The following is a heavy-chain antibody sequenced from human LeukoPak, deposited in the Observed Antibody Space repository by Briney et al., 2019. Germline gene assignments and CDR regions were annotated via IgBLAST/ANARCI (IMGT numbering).Heavy chain of an antibody. D-gene: IGHD7-27*01. CDR1: GYTFTGYY. J-gene: IGHJ5*02. CDR2: INPNSGGT. CDR3: ARESGTGDGYWFDP. V-gene: IGHV1-2*02. Sequence: GASVKVSCKASGYTFTGYYMHWVRQAPGQGLEWMGWINPNSGGTNYAQKFQGRVTMTRDTSISTAYMELSRLRSDDTAVYYCARESGTGDGYWFDPWGQGTLATVSS.